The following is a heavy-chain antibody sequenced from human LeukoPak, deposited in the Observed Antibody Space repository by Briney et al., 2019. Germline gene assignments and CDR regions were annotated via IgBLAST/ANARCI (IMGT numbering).Heavy chain of an antibody. V-gene: IGHV3-53*01. CDR1: GFTISSNY. J-gene: IGHJ4*02. CDR3: VYGDFHVFDY. CDR2: INSGGST. Sequence: GGSLRLSCAASGFTISSNYMSWVRQAPGKGLEWVSIINSGGSTYYADSVKGRFTISRDNSKNTLFLQMNSLRVGDTAVCYCVYGDFHVFDYWGQGTLVTVSS. D-gene: IGHD4-17*01.